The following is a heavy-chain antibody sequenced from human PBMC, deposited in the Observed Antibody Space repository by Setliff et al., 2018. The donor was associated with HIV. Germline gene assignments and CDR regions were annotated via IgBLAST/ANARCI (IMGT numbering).Heavy chain of an antibody. V-gene: IGHV4-39*07. CDR3: ATYWGGEGGRGY. CDR1: GDSISRRIYY. Sequence: ASETLSLTCTVSGDSISRRIYYWGWIRQPPGKGLEWIGNIHYTGISDINPSLKRRATISLDRPKIQFSLKLSSVTAADTAIYYCATYWGGEGGRGYWGQGTLVTVSS. D-gene: IGHD1-26*01. J-gene: IGHJ4*02. CDR2: IHYTGIS.